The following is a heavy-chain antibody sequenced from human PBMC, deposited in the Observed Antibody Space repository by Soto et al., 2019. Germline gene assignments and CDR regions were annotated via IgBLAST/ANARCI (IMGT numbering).Heavy chain of an antibody. D-gene: IGHD2-2*01. CDR3: AKEDTSWRYSLDY. J-gene: IGHJ4*02. CDR2: ISESGAYT. Sequence: GGSLRLSYTASQFNLSSPVIYSVRQAPGKGLAWVSAISESGAYTNYADSVKGRFTVSIDNSENTVHREMNRLRGEDTATYFCAKEDTSWRYSLDYSGQGSQVTVSA. CDR1: QFNLSSPV. V-gene: IGHV3-23*01.